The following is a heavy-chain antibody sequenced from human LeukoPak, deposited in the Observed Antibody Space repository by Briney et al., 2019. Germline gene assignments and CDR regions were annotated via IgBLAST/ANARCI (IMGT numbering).Heavy chain of an antibody. CDR3: ARATGRVRDYVWGSYRSYYMDV. CDR2: IIPIFGTA. Sequence: ASVKVSCKASGGTFSSYAISWVRQAPGQGLEWMGGIIPIFGTANYAQKFQGRVTITADESTSTAYMELSSLRSEDTAVYYCARATGRVRDYVWGSYRSYYMDVWGKGTTVTISS. CDR1: GGTFSSYA. J-gene: IGHJ6*03. D-gene: IGHD3-16*02. V-gene: IGHV1-69*13.